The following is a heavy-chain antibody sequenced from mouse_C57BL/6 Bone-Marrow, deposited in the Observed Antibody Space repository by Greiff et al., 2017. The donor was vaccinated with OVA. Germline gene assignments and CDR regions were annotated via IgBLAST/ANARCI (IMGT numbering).Heavy chain of an antibody. CDR2: IDPSDSET. V-gene: IGHV1-52*01. CDR1: GYTFTSYW. J-gene: IGHJ2*01. Sequence: QVQLQQPGAELVMPGASVKLSCKASGYTFTSYWMHWVKQRPIQGLEWIGNIDPSDSETHYNQKFKDKATLTVDKSSSTAYMQLSSLTSEDSAVYYCAREGGVTTVDYWGQGTTLTVSS. D-gene: IGHD1-1*01. CDR3: AREGGVTTVDY.